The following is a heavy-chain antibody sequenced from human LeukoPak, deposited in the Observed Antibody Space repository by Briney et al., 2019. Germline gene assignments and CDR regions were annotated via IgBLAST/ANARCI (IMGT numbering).Heavy chain of an antibody. Sequence: PGGSLRLSCAASGFTVSSNEMSWVRQAPGKGLEWVSSISGGSTYYADSRKGRFTISRDNSKNTLYLQMNSLRAEDTAVYYCAREGFSRGYYQYYYMDVWGKGTTVTVSS. J-gene: IGHJ6*03. D-gene: IGHD6-13*01. CDR2: ISGGST. CDR3: AREGFSRGYYQYYYMDV. CDR1: GFTVSSNE. V-gene: IGHV3-38-3*01.